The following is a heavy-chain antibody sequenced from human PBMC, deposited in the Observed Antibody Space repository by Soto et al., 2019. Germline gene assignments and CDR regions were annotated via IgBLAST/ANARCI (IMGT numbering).Heavy chain of an antibody. CDR2: IIPIFGTA. J-gene: IGHJ4*02. V-gene: IGHV1-69*01. Sequence: QVQLVQSWAEVKKPGSSVKVSCKASGGTFSSYAISWVRQAPGQGLEWMGGIIPIFGTANYAQKFQGRVTITADESTSTAYMGLSSLRSEDTAVYYCARDRQWSSRGWQYFDYWGQGTLVTVSS. D-gene: IGHD6-19*01. CDR1: GGTFSSYA. CDR3: ARDRQWSSRGWQYFDY.